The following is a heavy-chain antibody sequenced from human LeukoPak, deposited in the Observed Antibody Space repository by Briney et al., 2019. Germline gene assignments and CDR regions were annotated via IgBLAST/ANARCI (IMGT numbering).Heavy chain of an antibody. D-gene: IGHD3-3*02. Sequence: GGSLRLSCVASGFTFSSHAMTWVRQVPGKGLEWVSSISGSAAVSYYADSVKGRFTISRDSSKNTVFLQMNTLRAGDTAVYYCARDIYGHYWGQGTLVTVSS. J-gene: IGHJ4*02. CDR1: GFTFSSHA. CDR3: ARDIYGHY. CDR2: ISGSAAVS. V-gene: IGHV3-23*01.